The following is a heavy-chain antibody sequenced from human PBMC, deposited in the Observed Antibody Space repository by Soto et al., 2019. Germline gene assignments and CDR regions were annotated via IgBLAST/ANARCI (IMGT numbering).Heavy chain of an antibody. D-gene: IGHD3-22*01. Sequence: SVKVSCKASGGTFSSYAISWVRQAPGQGLEWMGGIIPIFGTANYAQKFQGRVTITADESTSTAYMELSSLRSEDTAVYYCARVASYYYDSSGLARSFDYWGQGTLVTV. CDR3: ARVASYYYDSSGLARSFDY. J-gene: IGHJ4*02. CDR1: GGTFSSYA. V-gene: IGHV1-69*13. CDR2: IIPIFGTA.